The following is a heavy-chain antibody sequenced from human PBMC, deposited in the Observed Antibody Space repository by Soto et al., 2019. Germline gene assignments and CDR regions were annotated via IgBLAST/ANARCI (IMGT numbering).Heavy chain of an antibody. CDR1: GGSISTSRSY. D-gene: IGHD2-21*01. V-gene: IGHV4-39*01. CDR3: ARQPTTGDTDLWFDP. J-gene: IGHJ5*02. Sequence: QLQLLESGPGLVKASETLSLTCNVSGGSISTSRSYWAWIRQPPGKGLEWLANIFYSGSTYYNPSLASRVTVSVYTSKNEFSLTLRSVTAADTAVYYCARQPTTGDTDLWFDPWGQGTLVTVSS. CDR2: IFYSGST.